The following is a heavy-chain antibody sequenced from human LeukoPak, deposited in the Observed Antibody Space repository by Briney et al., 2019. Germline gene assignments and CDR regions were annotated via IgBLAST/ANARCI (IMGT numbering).Heavy chain of an antibody. Sequence: PGGSLRLSCAASGFTFSSYWMSWVRQAPGKGLEWVAVISYDGSNKYYADSVKGRFTISRDNSKNTLYLQMNSLRAEDTAVYYCAKGRSWANPYYFDYWGQGTLVTVSS. D-gene: IGHD1-26*01. J-gene: IGHJ4*02. CDR1: GFTFSSYW. V-gene: IGHV3-30*18. CDR3: AKGRSWANPYYFDY. CDR2: ISYDGSNK.